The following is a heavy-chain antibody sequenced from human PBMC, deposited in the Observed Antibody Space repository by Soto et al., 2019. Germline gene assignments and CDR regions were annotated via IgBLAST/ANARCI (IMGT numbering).Heavy chain of an antibody. D-gene: IGHD2-15*01. CDR1: GGSISSGGYY. CDR3: ARHYCSGGSCYNALDY. Sequence: PSETLSLTCTVSGGSISSGGYYWSWIRQHPGKGLEWIGYIYYSGSTHYNPSLKSRVTISVDTSKNQFSLKLSSVTAADTAVYYCARHYCSGGSCYNALDYWGQGTLVTVSS. V-gene: IGHV4-31*03. J-gene: IGHJ4*02. CDR2: IYYSGST.